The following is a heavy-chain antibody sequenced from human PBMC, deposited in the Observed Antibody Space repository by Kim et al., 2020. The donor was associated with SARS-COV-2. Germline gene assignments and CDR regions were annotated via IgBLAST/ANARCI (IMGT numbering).Heavy chain of an antibody. CDR1: GFTFSSCW. J-gene: IGHJ4*02. V-gene: IGHV3-7*01. D-gene: IGHD3-22*01. CDR3: ARSGRVLVVIDY. Sequence: GGSLRLSCAASGFTFSSCWMSWVRQAPGKGLEWVANIKQDGGEKNYVDSVKGRFTISRDNAKNSLYLQMNSLRAEDTAVYYCARSGRVLVVIDYWGQGTLVTVSS. CDR2: IKQDGGEK.